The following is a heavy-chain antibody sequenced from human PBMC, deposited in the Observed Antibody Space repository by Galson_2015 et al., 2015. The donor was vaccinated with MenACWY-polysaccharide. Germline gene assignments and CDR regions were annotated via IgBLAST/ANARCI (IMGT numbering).Heavy chain of an antibody. V-gene: IGHV3-30*02. CDR1: GFNFRGNG. Sequence: SLRLSCAASGFNFRGNGVHWLRQAPGKGLEWVALIRNDEVSKHYIDAVKGRFAISRDNSKNTVYLEVNSLRPEDTAVYYCARNPSRLDIAAASHWGQGALVTVSS. CDR3: ARNPSRLDIAAASH. J-gene: IGHJ4*02. D-gene: IGHD6-13*01. CDR2: IRNDEVSK.